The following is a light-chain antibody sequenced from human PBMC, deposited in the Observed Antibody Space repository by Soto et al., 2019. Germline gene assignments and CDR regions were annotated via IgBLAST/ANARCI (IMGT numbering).Light chain of an antibody. CDR3: CSYAGSYTFDV. J-gene: IGLJ1*01. V-gene: IGLV2-11*01. CDR1: SSDVGAYNY. CDR2: DVT. Sequence: QSVLAQPPSASLSPGQSVTISCTGTSSDVGAYNYVSWYQQHPGKAPKLMIYDVTKRPSGVPDRFSGSKSGNTASLTISGLQAEDEADYYCCSYAGSYTFDVFGTGTKVTVL.